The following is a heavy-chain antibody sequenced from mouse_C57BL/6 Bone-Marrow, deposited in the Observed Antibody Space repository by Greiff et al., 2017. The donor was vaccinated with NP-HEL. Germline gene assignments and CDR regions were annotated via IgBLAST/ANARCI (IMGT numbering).Heavy chain of an antibody. Sequence: EVHLVESGGGLVQPKGSLKLSCAASGFSFNTYAMNWVRQAPGKGLEWVARIRSKSNNYATYYADSVKDRFTISRDDSESMLYLQMNNLKTEDTAMYYCVRHDGNSLDYWGQGTTLTVSS. CDR3: VRHDGNSLDY. V-gene: IGHV10-1*01. D-gene: IGHD2-1*01. CDR1: GFSFNTYA. CDR2: IRSKSNNYAT. J-gene: IGHJ2*01.